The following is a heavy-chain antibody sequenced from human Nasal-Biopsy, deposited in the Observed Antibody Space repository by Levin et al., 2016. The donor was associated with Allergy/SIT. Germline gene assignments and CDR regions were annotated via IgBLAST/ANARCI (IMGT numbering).Heavy chain of an antibody. J-gene: IGHJ4*02. V-gene: IGHV3-23*01. Sequence: GESLKISCAASGFRFSNYAMSWVRQAPGKGLEWVSGISGSGSRTSYADSVKGRFTITRDNSKITLYLEMNSLRAEDTAVYYCAKHVASGFGSYTDSWGQGTLVTVSS. CDR2: ISGSGSRT. CDR3: AKHVASGFGSYTDS. CDR1: GFRFSNYA. D-gene: IGHD3-22*01.